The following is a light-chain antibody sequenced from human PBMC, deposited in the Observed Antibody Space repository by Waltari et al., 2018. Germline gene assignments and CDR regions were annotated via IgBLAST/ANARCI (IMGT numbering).Light chain of an antibody. CDR3: QQRSNWLFT. V-gene: IGKV3-11*01. CDR1: QSVSSY. Sequence: ELVLTQSPATLSLSPGERATLSCRASQSVSSYLAWSQQKPGQAPRLLIYDASNRATGIPARFSGSGSGTDFTLTISSLEPEDFAVYYCQQRSNWLFTFGPGTKVDIK. J-gene: IGKJ3*01. CDR2: DAS.